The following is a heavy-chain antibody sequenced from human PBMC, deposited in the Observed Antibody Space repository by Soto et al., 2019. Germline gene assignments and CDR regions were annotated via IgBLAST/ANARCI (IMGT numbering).Heavy chain of an antibody. CDR1: GGTFSSYA. V-gene: IGHV1-69*13. CDR3: ARARGYSYGSVSSWFDP. Sequence: SVKVSCKASGGTFSSYAISWVRQAPGQGLEWMGGIIPIFGTANYAQKFQGRVTITADESTSTAYMELSSLRSEDTAVYYCARARGYSYGSVSSWFDPWGQGTLVTVSS. J-gene: IGHJ5*02. D-gene: IGHD5-18*01. CDR2: IIPIFGTA.